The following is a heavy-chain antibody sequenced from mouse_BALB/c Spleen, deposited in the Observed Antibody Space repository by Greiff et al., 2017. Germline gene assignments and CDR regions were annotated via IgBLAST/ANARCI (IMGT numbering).Heavy chain of an antibody. CDR2: ILPGSGST. CDR3: AIEGSSVKGAMDY. D-gene: IGHD1-1*01. Sequence: QVQLQQSGAELMKPGASVKISCKATGYTFSSYWIEWVKQRPGHGLEWIGEILPGSGSTNYNEKFKGKATFTADTSSNTAYMQLSSLTSEGSAVYDCAIEGSSVKGAMDYWGQGTSVTVSS. CDR1: GYTFSSYW. J-gene: IGHJ4*01. V-gene: IGHV1-9*01.